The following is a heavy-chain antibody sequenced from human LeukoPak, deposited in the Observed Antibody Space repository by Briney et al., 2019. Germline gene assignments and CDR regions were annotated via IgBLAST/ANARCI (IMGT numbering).Heavy chain of an antibody. CDR2: INPNSGGT. V-gene: IGHV1-2*02. D-gene: IGHD3-9*01. CDR1: GYTFTGYY. Sequence: ASVKVSCKASGYTFTGYYIHCVRQAPGQGLEWMGWINPNSGGTNYAQKLQGRVTMTTDTSTSTAYMELRSLRSDDTAVYYCARRYYDILTGYYLFDYWGQGTLVTVSS. J-gene: IGHJ4*02. CDR3: ARRYYDILTGYYLFDY.